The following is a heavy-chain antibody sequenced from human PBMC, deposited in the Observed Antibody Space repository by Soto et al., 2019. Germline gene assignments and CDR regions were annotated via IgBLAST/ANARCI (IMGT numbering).Heavy chain of an antibody. CDR1: GFTFSSYA. J-gene: IGHJ4*02. D-gene: IGHD6-13*01. V-gene: IGHV3-23*01. CDR3: ARDRGGSSSWFDY. Sequence: LRLSCAASGFTFSSYAMSWVRQAPGKGLEWVAGISGSGGSTYYADSVKGRFTISRDNSKNTLYLQMNSLRAEDTAVYYGARDRGGSSSWFDYWGQGTLVTVSS. CDR2: ISGSGGST.